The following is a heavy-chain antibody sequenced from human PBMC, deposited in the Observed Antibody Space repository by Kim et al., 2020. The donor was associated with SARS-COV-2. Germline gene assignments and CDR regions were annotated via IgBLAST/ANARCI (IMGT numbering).Heavy chain of an antibody. CDR3: GKRGTGSSWNPTQA. Sequence: GGSLRLSCAVSGFTLSSCAMSWVRQAPGKGLEWVSAIYSDGSTHYAASVKGRSTISRDISTNTLFLQMNSLRVGDTAIYYCGKRGTGSSWNPTQAWGQGT. V-gene: IGHV3-23*01. D-gene: IGHD1-1*01. CDR2: IYSDGST. J-gene: IGHJ5*02. CDR1: GFTLSSCA.